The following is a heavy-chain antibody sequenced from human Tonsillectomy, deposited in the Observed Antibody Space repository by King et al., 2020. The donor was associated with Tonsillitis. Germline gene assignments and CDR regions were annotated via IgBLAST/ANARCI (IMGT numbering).Heavy chain of an antibody. V-gene: IGHV3-30*04. D-gene: IGHD4-17*01. CDR1: GFTFSSYA. J-gene: IGHJ6*02. Sequence: VQLVESGGGVVQPGRSLRLSCAASGFTFSSYAMHRVRQAPGKGLEWVADISYDGRNKYYADSVKGRFTISRDNSKNTLHLQMSSLRAEDTAVYYCGRGHTVTTFYGMDVWGQGTTVTVSS. CDR3: GRGHTVTTFYGMDV. CDR2: ISYDGRNK.